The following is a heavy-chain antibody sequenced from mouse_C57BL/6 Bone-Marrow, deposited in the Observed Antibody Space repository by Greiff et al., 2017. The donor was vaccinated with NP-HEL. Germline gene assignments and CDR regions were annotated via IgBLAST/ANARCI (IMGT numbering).Heavy chain of an antibody. Sequence: VHVKQSVAELVRPGASFNLSCTASGFNIKNTYMHWVKQRPEQGLEWIGRIDPANGNTRYAPKFQGKATITADTSSNTAYLQLSSLTSEDTAIYYCARVYGSSSWFAYWGQGTLVTVSA. CDR2: IDPANGNT. J-gene: IGHJ3*01. V-gene: IGHV14-3*01. CDR1: GFNIKNTY. CDR3: ARVYGSSSWFAY. D-gene: IGHD1-1*01.